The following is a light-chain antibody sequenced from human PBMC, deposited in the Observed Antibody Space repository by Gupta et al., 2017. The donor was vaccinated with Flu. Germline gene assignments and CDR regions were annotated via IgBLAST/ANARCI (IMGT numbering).Light chain of an antibody. CDR3: AAWDDSLNGHYV. J-gene: IGLJ1*01. V-gene: IGLV1-44*01. Sequence: QSVLAQPHSASGTPGQRVSITCSVRSSNIGSNAVNWYQQVPGTSPKLLIYGSNQRPSGVPDRIAGSKSGTSASLAIRGLQSEDEADYYCAAWDDSLNGHYVFGTGTKVTVL. CDR2: GSN. CDR1: SSNIGSNA.